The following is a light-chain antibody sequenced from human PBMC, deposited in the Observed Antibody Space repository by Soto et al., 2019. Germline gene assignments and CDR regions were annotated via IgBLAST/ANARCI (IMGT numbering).Light chain of an antibody. CDR3: QQYNDWPPYS. Sequence: EIVMTQYPATLSVSPGERATLSCRASQRVSYNVAWYQQKPGQAPRLLIYGAFIRPTATPARFSGSGSGTEFTLTISSLQSEDFAVYYCQQYNDWPPYSFGQGTKVDIK. CDR2: GAF. V-gene: IGKV3-15*01. CDR1: QRVSYN. J-gene: IGKJ2*01.